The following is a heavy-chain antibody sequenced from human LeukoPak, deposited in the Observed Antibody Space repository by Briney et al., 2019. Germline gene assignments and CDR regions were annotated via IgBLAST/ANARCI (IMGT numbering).Heavy chain of an antibody. CDR3: ARDGDSSGYYYGYYYYYYMDV. CDR1: GYTFTGYY. CDR2: INPNSGGT. Sequence: ASVTVSCTASGYTFTGYYMHWVRQAPGQGLEWMGWINPNSGGTNYAQKFQGRVTMTRDTSISTAYMELSRLRSDDTAVYYCARDGDSSGYYYGYYYYYYMDVWGKGTTVTVSS. D-gene: IGHD3-22*01. J-gene: IGHJ6*03. V-gene: IGHV1-2*02.